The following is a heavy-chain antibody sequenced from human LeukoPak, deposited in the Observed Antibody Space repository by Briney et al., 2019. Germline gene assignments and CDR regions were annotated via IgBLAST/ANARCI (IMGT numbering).Heavy chain of an antibody. CDR3: ARGGTMDDY. Sequence: GGSLTLSCAASGFTVSSNYMSWVRQAPGKGLEWVSVIYSGGSTYYADSVKGRFTISRDNSKNTLYLQMNSLRAEDTAVYYCARGGTMDDYWGQGTLVTVSS. V-gene: IGHV3-66*02. CDR2: IYSGGST. CDR1: GFTVSSNY. D-gene: IGHD4/OR15-4a*01. J-gene: IGHJ4*02.